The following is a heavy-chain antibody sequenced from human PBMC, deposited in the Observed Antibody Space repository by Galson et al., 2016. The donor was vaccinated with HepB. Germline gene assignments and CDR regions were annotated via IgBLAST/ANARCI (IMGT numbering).Heavy chain of an antibody. CDR1: GFTFSSYE. V-gene: IGHV3-48*03. CDR2: ISSSGSTI. D-gene: IGHD3-9*01. Sequence: SVRLSCAASGFTFSSYEMNWVRQAPGQGLEWVSYISSSGSTIYYADSVKGRFTISRDNATNSPYLQMRTLRSDDTAVYFCAKEGGSRYFDWLLKNEYFQHWGQGTLVTVSS. CDR3: AKEGGSRYFDWLLKNEYFQH. J-gene: IGHJ1*01.